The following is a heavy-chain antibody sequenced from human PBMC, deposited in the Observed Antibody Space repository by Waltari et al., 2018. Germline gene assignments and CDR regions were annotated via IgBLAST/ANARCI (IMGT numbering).Heavy chain of an antibody. D-gene: IGHD2-15*01. J-gene: IGHJ4*02. CDR1: GFTFSSYA. CDR2: MSGSGGST. Sequence: EVQLLESGGGLVQPGGSLRLSCAASGFTFSSYAMRWVRQAPGKGLEWGSAMSGSGGSTYYADSVKGRFTISRDNAKNTLYLQMNSLRAEDTAVYYCAKDQEDIVVVVADYWGQGTLVTVSS. V-gene: IGHV3-23*01. CDR3: AKDQEDIVVVVADY.